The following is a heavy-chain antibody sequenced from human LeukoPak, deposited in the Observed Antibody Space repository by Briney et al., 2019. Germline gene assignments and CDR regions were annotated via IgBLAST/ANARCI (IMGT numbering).Heavy chain of an antibody. CDR3: ERDRYYYILTGGLDY. Sequence: GGSLRLSCAASGFTFSSYSMNWVRQAPGKGLEWVSDISISSSYIYYADSVKGRFTISRDNANNSLYCQMNSLRAQDTAVYYCERDRYYYILTGGLDYCGQGTLVTVSS. CDR2: ISISSSYI. D-gene: IGHD3-9*01. J-gene: IGHJ4*02. CDR1: GFTFSSYS. V-gene: IGHV3-21*01.